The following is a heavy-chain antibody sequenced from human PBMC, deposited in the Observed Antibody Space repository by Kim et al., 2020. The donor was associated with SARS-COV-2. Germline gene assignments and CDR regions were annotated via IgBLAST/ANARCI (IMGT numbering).Heavy chain of an antibody. CDR3: ARGNYYESVSLSDYYNGMDV. Sequence: GGSLRLSCVASGLSFDNSAMNWVRQAPGKGLEWVAVISYYGRNKEYADSVKGRFSISRDNSKSTLYLQMNSLRVGDTAVYYCARGNYYESVSLSDYYNGMDVWGQGTTVTVSS. CDR2: ISYYGRNK. CDR1: GLSFDNSA. V-gene: IGHV3-30-3*01. J-gene: IGHJ6*02. D-gene: IGHD3-10*01.